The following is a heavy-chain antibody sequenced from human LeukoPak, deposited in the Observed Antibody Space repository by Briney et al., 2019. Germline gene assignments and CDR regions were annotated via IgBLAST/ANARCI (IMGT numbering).Heavy chain of an antibody. V-gene: IGHV4-31*03. Sequence: SETLSLTCTVSGGSISTGGYYWSWIRQHPGKGLEWIGYIYYSGTTYYNPSLESRVTISVDTSKNQFSLKVNSVTAADTAVYYCARAKDGGKFRGWYIDLWGRGTLVPVSS. CDR3: ARAKDGGKFRGWYIDL. CDR2: IYYSGTT. CDR1: GGSISTGGYY. D-gene: IGHD4-23*01. J-gene: IGHJ2*01.